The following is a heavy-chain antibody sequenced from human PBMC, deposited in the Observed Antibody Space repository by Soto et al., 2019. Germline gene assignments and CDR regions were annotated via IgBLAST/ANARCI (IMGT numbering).Heavy chain of an antibody. Sequence: SETLSLTCAVSGGSISSGDYSWSWIRQPPGKGLEWIGYIYHSGSTYYNPSLKSRVTISVDRSKNQFSLKLSSVTAADTAVYYCARWWMYAPRFGPWGQGTLVTVS. CDR3: ARWWMYAPRFGP. D-gene: IGHD2-8*01. CDR1: GGSISSGDYS. CDR2: IYHSGST. J-gene: IGHJ5*02. V-gene: IGHV4-30-2*01.